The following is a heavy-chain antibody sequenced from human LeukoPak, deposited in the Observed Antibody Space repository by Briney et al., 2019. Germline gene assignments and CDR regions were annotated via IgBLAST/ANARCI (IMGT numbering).Heavy chain of an antibody. D-gene: IGHD6-13*01. Sequence: ASVKVSCKASGYTFTGYYMHWVRQAPGQGLEWMGWINPNSGGAKYAQNLQGRVIMTTDTSISTAYTELSSLRSDDTAVYYCARSSPPTYYHFYYYMDVWGKGSTVTVSS. CDR2: INPNSGGA. CDR3: ARSSPPTYYHFYYYMDV. V-gene: IGHV1-2*02. J-gene: IGHJ6*03. CDR1: GYTFTGYY.